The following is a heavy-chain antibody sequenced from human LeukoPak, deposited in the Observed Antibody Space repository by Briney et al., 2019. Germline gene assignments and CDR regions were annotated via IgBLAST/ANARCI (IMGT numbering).Heavy chain of an antibody. CDR3: ARAYSSGWYYFDY. Sequence: SETLSLTCTVSGGSISSYYWSWIRQPPGKGLEWIGYIYYSGSTNYNPSLKSRVTISVDTSKNQFSLKLSSVTAADTAVHYCARAYSSGWYYFDYWGQGTLVTVSS. CDR2: IYYSGST. D-gene: IGHD6-19*01. CDR1: GGSISSYY. V-gene: IGHV4-59*01. J-gene: IGHJ4*02.